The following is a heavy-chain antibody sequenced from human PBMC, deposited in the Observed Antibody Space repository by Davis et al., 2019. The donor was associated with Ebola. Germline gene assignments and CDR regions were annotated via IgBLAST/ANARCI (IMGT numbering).Heavy chain of an antibody. Sequence: GESLKISCAASGFTFSDYDMSWVRQAPGQGLEWVSTISRSGGSTYHADSVQGRFTISRDNSKNTLYLQMNSLRGEDTAVYYCARDLEEGEWLKLMYYYYGMDVWGQGTTVTVSS. D-gene: IGHD5-12*01. J-gene: IGHJ6*02. CDR1: GFTFSDYD. CDR2: ISRSGGST. CDR3: ARDLEEGEWLKLMYYYYGMDV. V-gene: IGHV3-23*01.